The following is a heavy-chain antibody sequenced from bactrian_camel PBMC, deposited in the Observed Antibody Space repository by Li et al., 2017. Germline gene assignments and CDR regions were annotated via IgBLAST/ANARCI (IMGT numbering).Heavy chain of an antibody. V-gene: IGHV3S55*01. D-gene: IGHD7*01. Sequence: QLVESGGGSVQTGGSLRLTCAASGLRHGASCLAWFRQAPGKEREGIAASDTDGTTCYADSLKGRFSISKDNTKNTLDLQMNNLEPDDTAMYYCAAFDRVAPGALNCGFALRRDVYDFWGQGTQVTVS. CDR1: GLRHGASC. CDR2: SDTDGTT. J-gene: IGHJ4*01. CDR3: AAFDRVAPGALNCGFALRRDVYDF.